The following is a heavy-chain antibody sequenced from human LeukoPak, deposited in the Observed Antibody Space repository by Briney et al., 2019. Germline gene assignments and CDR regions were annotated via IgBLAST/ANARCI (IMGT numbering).Heavy chain of an antibody. CDR1: GGSMNTFY. J-gene: IGHJ4*02. Sequence: SETLCLTCTVSGGSMNTFYWSWIRQPPGKGLEWIGYIYYSGSTNYNPSLKSRVTISVDTSKNQFSLKLSSVTAADTAVYYCARHDSSIWYPYYFDYWGQGTLVTVSS. CDR3: ARHDSSIWYPYYFDY. CDR2: IYYSGST. D-gene: IGHD6-13*01. V-gene: IGHV4-59*08.